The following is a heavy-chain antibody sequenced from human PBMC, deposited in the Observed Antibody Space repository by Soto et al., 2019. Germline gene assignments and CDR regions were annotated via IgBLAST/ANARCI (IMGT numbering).Heavy chain of an antibody. CDR1: GGSISSSGYY. V-gene: IGHV4-39*01. D-gene: IGHD1-26*01. Sequence: SETLSLTCTVSGGSISSSGYYWGWIRQPPGKGLEWIGSIYYSGSTYYNPSLKSRVTISVDTSKNQFSLKLSSVTAADTAVYYCARHDRGEWELLAWGQGTLVTVSS. CDR2: IYYSGST. CDR3: ARHDRGEWELLA. J-gene: IGHJ4*02.